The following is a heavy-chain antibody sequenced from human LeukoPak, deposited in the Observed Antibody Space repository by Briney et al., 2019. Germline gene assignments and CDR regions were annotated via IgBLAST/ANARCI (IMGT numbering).Heavy chain of an antibody. V-gene: IGHV4-34*01. CDR2: INHSGST. Sequence: PSETLSLTCAVYGGPFSGYYWSWIRQPPGKGLEWIGEINHSGSTNYNPSLKSRVTISVDTSKNQFSLKLSSVTAADTAVYYCARGRRGKDIVVVSAAPRGVYFDYWGQGTLVTVSS. D-gene: IGHD2-2*01. CDR3: ARGRRGKDIVVVSAAPRGVYFDY. CDR1: GGPFSGYY. J-gene: IGHJ4*02.